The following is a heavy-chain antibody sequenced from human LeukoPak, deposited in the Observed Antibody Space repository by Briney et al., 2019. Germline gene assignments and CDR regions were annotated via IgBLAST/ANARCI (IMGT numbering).Heavy chain of an antibody. Sequence: SETLSLTCTVSGGSINNYFWSWIRQPPGKGLEWIGYIYYIGTTNYNPSLTGRITISIDTSKNQFSLKLSSVTAADTAVYYCARETGSIFGVVIDAFDIWGQGTMVTVSS. CDR3: ARETGSIFGVVIDAFDI. J-gene: IGHJ3*02. CDR1: GGSINNYF. V-gene: IGHV4-59*12. D-gene: IGHD3-3*01. CDR2: IYYIGTT.